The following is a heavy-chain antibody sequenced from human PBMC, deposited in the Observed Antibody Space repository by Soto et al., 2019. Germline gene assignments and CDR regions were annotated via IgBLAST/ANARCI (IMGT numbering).Heavy chain of an antibody. V-gene: IGHV3-72*01. CDR2: IRDKVERSTT. Sequence: PGGSLRLSCACSGFTFSDHYMDWVRQAPGEGLQWIGRIRDKVERSTTEYAASVRGRFTISRDDSESTLYLHMNSLKTEDTAVYYCARGFSLGLQLGFDSWGQGTLVTVSS. CDR1: GFTFSDHY. D-gene: IGHD3-16*01. J-gene: IGHJ4*02. CDR3: ARGFSLGLQLGFDS.